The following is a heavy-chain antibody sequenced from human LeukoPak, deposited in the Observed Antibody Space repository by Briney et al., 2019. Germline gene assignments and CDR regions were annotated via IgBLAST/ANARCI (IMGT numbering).Heavy chain of an antibody. J-gene: IGHJ6*02. CDR3: ARWGIAVAATYYGMDV. CDR1: GFTFSNYG. Sequence: GGSLRLSCAASGFTFSNYGMHWVRQAPGKGLEWEAVISYDGSNKYYADSVKGRFTTSRDNSKNTLYLQMNSLRAEDTAVYYCARWGIAVAATYYGMDVWGQGTTVTVSS. D-gene: IGHD6-19*01. CDR2: ISYDGSNK. V-gene: IGHV3-30*03.